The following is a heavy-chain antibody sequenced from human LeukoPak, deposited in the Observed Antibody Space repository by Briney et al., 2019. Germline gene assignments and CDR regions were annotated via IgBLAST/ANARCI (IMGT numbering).Heavy chain of an antibody. CDR2: VDGDGSTT. Sequence: GGSLRLSCAASGFTFTSYWMHWVRQAPGKGLVWVSRVDGDGSTTTYADSVKGRFTISRDNAKNTLYLQMNSLRAEDTAVYYCARPEHGDLYAFDIWGQGTMVTVSS. J-gene: IGHJ3*02. CDR1: GFTFTSYW. CDR3: ARPEHGDLYAFDI. D-gene: IGHD4-17*01. V-gene: IGHV3-74*01.